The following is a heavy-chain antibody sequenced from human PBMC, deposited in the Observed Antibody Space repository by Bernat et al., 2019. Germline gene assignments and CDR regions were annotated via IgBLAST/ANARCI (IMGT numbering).Heavy chain of an antibody. J-gene: IGHJ3*02. CDR3: ARGDSSGHDAFDI. V-gene: IGHV1-3*01. CDR1: GYTFTSYA. D-gene: IGHD3-22*01. Sequence: QVQLVQSGAEVKKPGASVKVSCKASGYTFTSYAMHWVRQAPGQRLEWMGWSNAGNGNTKYSQKFQGRVTITSNTSASTAYMELSSLRSEDTAVYYCARGDSSGHDAFDIWGQGTMVTVSS. CDR2: SNAGNGNT.